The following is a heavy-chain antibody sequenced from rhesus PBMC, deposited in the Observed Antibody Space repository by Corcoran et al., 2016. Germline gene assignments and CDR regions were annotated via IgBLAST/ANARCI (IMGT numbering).Heavy chain of an antibody. D-gene: IGHD4-23*01. Sequence: QVQLQESGPGLVKPSETLSLTCAVSGGSFSGYYWGWIRQPPGKGLEWIGYISGSSGSTSCNPSLKSRVTLSTDTSKNQFSLKLSSVTAADTAVFYCARKTVTTYFDFWGQGVLVTVSS. J-gene: IGHJ4*01. CDR2: ISGSSGST. V-gene: IGHV4-165*01. CDR3: ARKTVTTYFDF. CDR1: GGSFSGYY.